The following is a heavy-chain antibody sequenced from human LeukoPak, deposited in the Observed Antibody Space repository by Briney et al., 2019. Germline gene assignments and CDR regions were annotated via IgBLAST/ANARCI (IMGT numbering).Heavy chain of an antibody. Sequence: SGGSLRLSCAVSGFSVNTYHMNWVRRAPGKGLEWVSFIYSDGSTDYADSMRGRFTVSRDTSKNTLYLQMSSLRVEDTAVYYCAGGHSSSWESLWYWGQGTLVTVSS. J-gene: IGHJ4*02. CDR1: GFSVNTYH. V-gene: IGHV3-66*02. CDR3: AGGHSSSWESLWY. D-gene: IGHD6-13*01. CDR2: IYSDGST.